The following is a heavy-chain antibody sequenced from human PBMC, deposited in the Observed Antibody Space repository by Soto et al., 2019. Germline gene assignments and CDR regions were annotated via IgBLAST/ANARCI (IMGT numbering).Heavy chain of an antibody. Sequence: ASVRVSCRAAGYTFTGYYMHWVRQAPGQGLEWMGWINPNSGGTNYAQKFQGWVTMTRDTSISTAYMELSRLRSDDTAVSYCARSGYSWGAFDIWGQGTMVTVSS. CDR2: INPNSGGT. CDR3: ARSGYSWGAFDI. CDR1: GYTFTGYY. V-gene: IGHV1-2*04. D-gene: IGHD5-18*01. J-gene: IGHJ3*02.